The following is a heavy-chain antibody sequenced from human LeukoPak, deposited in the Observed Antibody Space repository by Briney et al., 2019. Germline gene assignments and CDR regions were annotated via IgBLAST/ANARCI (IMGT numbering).Heavy chain of an antibody. Sequence: PGGSLRLSCTASGFAFSNFWMHWVRQTPGKGLVWVSRIKTDGSSTNYADSVKGRFTISRDNAKNTLYLQMNSLRAEDTAVYYCARDFSSSSPNWYFDLWGRGTLVTVSS. V-gene: IGHV3-74*01. CDR2: IKTDGSST. D-gene: IGHD6-6*01. CDR1: GFAFSNFW. J-gene: IGHJ2*01. CDR3: ARDFSSSSPNWYFDL.